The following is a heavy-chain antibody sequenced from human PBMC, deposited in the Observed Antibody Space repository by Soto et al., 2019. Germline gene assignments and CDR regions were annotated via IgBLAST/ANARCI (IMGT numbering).Heavy chain of an antibody. CDR2: ISGSGGST. Sequence: GGSLRLSCAASGFTLSSYAMSWVRQAPGKGLEWVSAISGSGGSTYYADSVKGRFTISRDNSKNTLYLQMNSLRAEDTAVYYCAKGGLGYCTNGVCYTPIFDYWGQGTRVTAPQ. J-gene: IGHJ4*02. CDR3: AKGGLGYCTNGVCYTPIFDY. CDR1: GFTLSSYA. V-gene: IGHV3-23*01. D-gene: IGHD2-8*01.